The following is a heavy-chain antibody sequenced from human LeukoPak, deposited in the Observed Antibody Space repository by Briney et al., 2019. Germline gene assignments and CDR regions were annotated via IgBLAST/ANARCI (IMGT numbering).Heavy chain of an antibody. J-gene: IGHJ6*02. CDR2: ISYDGSNK. D-gene: IGHD2-15*01. CDR1: GFTFSSYA. CDR3: ARDTERYCSGGSCYSSPFLDYYYGMDV. V-gene: IGHV3-30-3*01. Sequence: PGGSLRLSCAASGFTFSSYAMHWVRQAPGKGLEWVAVISYDGSNKYYADSVKGRFTISRDNSKNTLYLQMNSLRAEDTAVYYCARDTERYCSGGSCYSSPFLDYYYGMDVWGQGTTVTVSS.